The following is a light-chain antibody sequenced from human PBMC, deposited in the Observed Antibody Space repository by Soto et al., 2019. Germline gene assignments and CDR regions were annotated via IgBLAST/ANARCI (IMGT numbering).Light chain of an antibody. V-gene: IGKV3-20*01. Sequence: EIVLTQFPGPLSLSPGERATLSCRPSQSLSSSYLVWYQQKPGQAPRLLIYAASRRATGIPDRFSGSGSATEYTLTISGLEPEDSAVYYCQQQGTFGQGTKLEIK. CDR3: QQQGT. CDR2: AAS. J-gene: IGKJ2*01. CDR1: QSLSSSY.